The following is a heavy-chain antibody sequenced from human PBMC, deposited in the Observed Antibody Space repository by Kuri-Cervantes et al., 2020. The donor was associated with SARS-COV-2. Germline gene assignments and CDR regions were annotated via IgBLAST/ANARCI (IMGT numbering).Heavy chain of an antibody. J-gene: IGHJ5*02. V-gene: IGHV1-69*13. CDR1: GYTFTSYG. CDR2: IIPIFGTA. Sequence: SVKVSCKASGYTFTSYGISWVRQAPGQGLEWMGGIIPIFGTANYAQKFQGRVTITADESTSTAYMELSSLRSEDTAVYYCARVADIVVVPAAMVLDPWGQGTLVTVSS. D-gene: IGHD2-2*01. CDR3: ARVADIVVVPAAMVLDP.